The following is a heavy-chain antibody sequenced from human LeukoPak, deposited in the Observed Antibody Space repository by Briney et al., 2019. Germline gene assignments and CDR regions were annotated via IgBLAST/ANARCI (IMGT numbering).Heavy chain of an antibody. CDR2: FDPEDGET. D-gene: IGHD6-13*01. V-gene: IGHV1-24*01. J-gene: IGHJ4*02. Sequence: ASVKVSCKASGYTFTIYGISWVRQAPGQGLEWMGGFDPEDGETIYAQKFQGRVTMTEDTSTDTAYMELSSLRSEDTAVYYCATGPGIAAHWGQGTLVTVSS. CDR3: ATGPGIAAH. CDR1: GYTFTIYG.